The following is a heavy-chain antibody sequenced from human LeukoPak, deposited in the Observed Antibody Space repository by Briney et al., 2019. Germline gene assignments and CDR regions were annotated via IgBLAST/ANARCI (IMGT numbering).Heavy chain of an antibody. J-gene: IGHJ4*02. D-gene: IGHD3-10*01. CDR1: GFTVSSNY. V-gene: IGHV3-53*05. CDR2: IYSGGST. Sequence: PGGSLRLSCAASGFTVSSNYMSWVRQAPGKGLEWVSIIYSGGSTFYADSVKGRFTISRDNSKNTLYLQMNSLRAEDTAVYYCAKGLFGELLSHWGQGTLVTVSS. CDR3: AKGLFGELLSH.